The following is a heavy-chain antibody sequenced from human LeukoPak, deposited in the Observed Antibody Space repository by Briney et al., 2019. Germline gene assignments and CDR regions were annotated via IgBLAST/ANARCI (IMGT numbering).Heavy chain of an antibody. V-gene: IGHV3-48*02. CDR2: ISSRSSAI. CDR1: GFTFSSYN. Sequence: GGSLRLSCAASGFTFSSYNMNWVREAPGKGLEWVSYISSRSSAIYYADSVKGRFTISRDNAKSSLYLQMNSLRDEDTAVYYCARGATGFDYWGQGTLVTVSS. D-gene: IGHD3-16*01. J-gene: IGHJ4*02. CDR3: ARGATGFDY.